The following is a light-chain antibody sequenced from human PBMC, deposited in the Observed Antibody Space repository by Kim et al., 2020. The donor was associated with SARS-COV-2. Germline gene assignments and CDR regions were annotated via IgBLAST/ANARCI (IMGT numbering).Light chain of an antibody. J-gene: IGKJ5*01. V-gene: IGKV3-15*01. CDR2: DTS. CDR3: QQHNNWPPT. CDR1: QSIGNS. Sequence: VSAGERVTLSCRASQSIGNSLAWYQQKPGQAPRLLIYDTSTGVSGIPARFSGSGSGTEFTLTIGSLQSDDFAAYYCQQHNNWPPTFGQGTRLEIK.